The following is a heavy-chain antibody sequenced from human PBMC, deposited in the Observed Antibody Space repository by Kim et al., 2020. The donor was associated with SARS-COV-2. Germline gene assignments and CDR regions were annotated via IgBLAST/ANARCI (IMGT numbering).Heavy chain of an antibody. CDR2: IDPSGTT. D-gene: IGHD6-13*01. CDR1: GGSISSSTYS. J-gene: IGHJ4*02. V-gene: IGHV4-39*01. Sequence: SETLSLTCTISGGSISSSTYSWNWFRQPPGDELEWIGGIDPSGTTYYNPSLKSRVTLSVETSRNQFSLKLSSVTAADTAVFYCTRHLSGSSWFYYWGQGT. CDR3: TRHLSGSSWFYY.